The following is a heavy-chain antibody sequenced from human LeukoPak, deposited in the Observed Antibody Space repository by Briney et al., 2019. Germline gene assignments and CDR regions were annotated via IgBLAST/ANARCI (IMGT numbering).Heavy chain of an antibody. V-gene: IGHV4-34*01. Sequence: SETLSLTCAVYGGSFSGYYWSWIRQPPGKGLEWIGEINHSGSTNYNPSLKSRVTISVDTSKNQFSLKLSSVTAADTAVYYCAGLGAVAGTLAYYFDYWGQGTLVTVSS. CDR3: AGLGAVAGTLAYYFDY. D-gene: IGHD6-19*01. J-gene: IGHJ4*02. CDR1: GGSFSGYY. CDR2: INHSGST.